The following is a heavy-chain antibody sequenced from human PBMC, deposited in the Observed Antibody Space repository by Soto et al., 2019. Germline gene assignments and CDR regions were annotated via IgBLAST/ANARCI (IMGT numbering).Heavy chain of an antibody. CDR3: ARDPIRGDGYAFDS. Sequence: GGSLRLSCEAYGFTFSSYWMGWVREAPGKGLEWVANITRDGSERYYVDSVKGRFTISRDNAKNSVYLQMNSLRAEDSAVYYCARDPIRGDGYAFDSWGQGALVTVSS. CDR2: ITRDGSER. J-gene: IGHJ5*01. D-gene: IGHD5-12*01. V-gene: IGHV3-7*01. CDR1: GFTFSSYW.